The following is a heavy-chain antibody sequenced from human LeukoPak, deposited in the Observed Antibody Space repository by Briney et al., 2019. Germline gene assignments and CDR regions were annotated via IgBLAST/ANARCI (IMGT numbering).Heavy chain of an antibody. J-gene: IGHJ3*02. D-gene: IGHD1-1*01. V-gene: IGHV3-23*01. CDR3: GKGQQRHRVEIGDVFDI. CDR1: GFTFSSYA. Sequence: GGSLRLSCAASGFTFSSYAMSWVRQAPGKGLEWVSAISGSGGSTYYADSVKGRFTISRDNSKNTLYLQMNSLRAEDTAVYYWGKGQQRHRVEIGDVFDIGGKGKMVPF. CDR2: ISGSGGST.